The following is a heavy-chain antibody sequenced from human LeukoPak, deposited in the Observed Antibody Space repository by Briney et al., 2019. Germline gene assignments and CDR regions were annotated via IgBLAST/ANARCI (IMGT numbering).Heavy chain of an antibody. CDR2: IKQDGSEK. CDR3: ARWGGSQWCGETLFDY. J-gene: IGHJ4*02. V-gene: IGHV3-7*01. Sequence: GGSLRLTCAASGFTFSSYWMSWVRQAPGKGLEWVANIKQDGSEKYYVDSVKGRFTISRDNAKNSLYLQMNSLRAEDTAVYYCARWGGSQWCGETLFDYWGQGTLVTVSS. CDR1: GFTFSSYW. D-gene: IGHD3-10*01.